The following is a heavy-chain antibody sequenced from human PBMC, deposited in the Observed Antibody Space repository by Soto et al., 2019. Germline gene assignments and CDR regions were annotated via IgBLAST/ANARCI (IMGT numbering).Heavy chain of an antibody. Sequence: ASVKVSCKASGYTFTSYAMHWVRQAPGQGLEWMGWISAYNGNTNYAQKLQGRVTMTTDTSTSTAYMELRSLRSDDTAVYYCARDVGYYYDSSGYYGVWWFDPWGQGTLVTVSS. CDR1: GYTFTSYA. CDR3: ARDVGYYYDSSGYYGVWWFDP. D-gene: IGHD3-22*01. V-gene: IGHV1-18*01. CDR2: ISAYNGNT. J-gene: IGHJ5*02.